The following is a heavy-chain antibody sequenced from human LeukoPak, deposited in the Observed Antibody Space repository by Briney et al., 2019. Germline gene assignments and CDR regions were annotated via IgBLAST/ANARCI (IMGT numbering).Heavy chain of an antibody. D-gene: IGHD5-18*01. V-gene: IGHV3-13*01. CDR1: GFTLGSHD. Sequence: GGSLKLSCTASGFTLGSHDMHWVRHIPGQGLEWVAAVSSGFHAFFADSVQGRFTVSREDARNSLYLQMNSLRAGDTAVYYCVREARGYHYTYFDYWGQGTLVTVSS. CDR3: VREARGYHYTYFDY. CDR2: VSSGFHA. J-gene: IGHJ4*02.